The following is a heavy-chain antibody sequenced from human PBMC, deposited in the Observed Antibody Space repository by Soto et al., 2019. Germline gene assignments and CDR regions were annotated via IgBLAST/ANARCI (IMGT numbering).Heavy chain of an antibody. V-gene: IGHV1-69*13. CDR2: IIPIFGTA. Sequence: SVKVSFKASGGTFSSYAISWVRQAPGQGLEWMGGIIPIFGTANYAQKFQGRVTITADESTSTAYMELSSLRSEDTAVYYCARDPLTYYYDSSGWASGAFDIWGQGTMVTVSS. D-gene: IGHD3-22*01. CDR3: ARDPLTYYYDSSGWASGAFDI. J-gene: IGHJ3*02. CDR1: GGTFSSYA.